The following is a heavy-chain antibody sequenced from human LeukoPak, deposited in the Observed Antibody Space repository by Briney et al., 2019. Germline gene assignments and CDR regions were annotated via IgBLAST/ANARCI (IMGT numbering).Heavy chain of an antibody. V-gene: IGHV1-18*01. J-gene: IGHJ5*02. CDR1: GYTFTSYG. D-gene: IGHD3-3*01. Sequence: ASVKVSCKASGYTFTSYGISWVRQAPGQGLEWMGWISAYNGNTNYAQKLQGRVTMTTDTSTSTAYMELRSLRSDDTAVYYCARDGGITIFGVVINAGNWFDPRGQGTLVTVSS. CDR2: ISAYNGNT. CDR3: ARDGGITIFGVVINAGNWFDP.